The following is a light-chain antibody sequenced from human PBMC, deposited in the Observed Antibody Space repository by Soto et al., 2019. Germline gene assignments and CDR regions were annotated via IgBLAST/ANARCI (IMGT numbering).Light chain of an antibody. CDR1: NIGSKS. V-gene: IGLV3-21*04. CDR3: QVWDSSKGV. CDR2: YDS. J-gene: IGLJ1*01. Sequence: SYELTQPPSVLVAPGKTARITCGGNNIGSKSVHWYQQKPGQAPVLVIYYDSDRPSGIPERFSGSNSGNTATLTISRVEAGDEADYYCQVWDSSKGVFGTGTKLTVL.